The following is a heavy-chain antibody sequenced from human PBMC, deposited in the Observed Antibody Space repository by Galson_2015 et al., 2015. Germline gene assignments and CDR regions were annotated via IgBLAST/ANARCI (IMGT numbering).Heavy chain of an antibody. CDR3: ARPGDCSSTTCSNWFDP. V-gene: IGHV4-34*01. CDR1: GGSFSGSY. J-gene: IGHJ5*02. CDR2: ITHSGST. Sequence: SETLSLTCAIYGGSFSGSYWSWIRQIPGKGLEWIGEITHSGSTSYNPSLKSRVTISVDTSKNQFSLKLTSVTAAGTAVYYCARPGDCSSTTCSNWFDPWGQGTLVTVSS. D-gene: IGHD2-2*01.